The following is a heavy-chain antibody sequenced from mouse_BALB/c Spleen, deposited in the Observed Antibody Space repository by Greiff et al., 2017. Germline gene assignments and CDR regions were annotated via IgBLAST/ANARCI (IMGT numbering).Heavy chain of an antibody. Sequence: EVMLVESGPELVKPGASVKISCKASGYSFTGYYMHWVKQSHVKSLEWIGRINPYNGATSYNQNFKDKASLTVDKSSSTAYMELHSLTSEDSAVYYCARSDSTTAKDYWGQGTTLTVSS. J-gene: IGHJ2*01. CDR1: GYSFTGYY. CDR3: ARSDSTTAKDY. CDR2: INPYNGAT. D-gene: IGHD1-2*01. V-gene: IGHV1-31*01.